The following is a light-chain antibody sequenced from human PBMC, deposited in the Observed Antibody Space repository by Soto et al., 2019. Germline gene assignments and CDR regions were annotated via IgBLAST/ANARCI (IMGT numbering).Light chain of an antibody. V-gene: IGLV2-14*01. CDR2: GVT. J-gene: IGLJ2*01. CDR3: SSYTSTSPRV. Sequence: QSALTQPASVSGSPGQSITISCTGTISDVGGYNHVSWFQQHPGKAPKLMIYGVTNRPSGVSSRFSGSSSGNTASLTISGLQAEDEADYYCSSYTSTSPRVFGRGTKLTVL. CDR1: ISDVGGYNH.